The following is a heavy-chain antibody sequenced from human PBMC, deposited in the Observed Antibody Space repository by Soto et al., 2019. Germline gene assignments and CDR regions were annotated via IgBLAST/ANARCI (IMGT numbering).Heavy chain of an antibody. CDR2: ITPMFGTP. J-gene: IGHJ4*02. D-gene: IGHD3-22*01. Sequence: SVKVSCKAYAGTLSSYTIIRVLQAPGRGLEWMGGITPMFGTPNYAQKSRGRVTITADESTSTAYMELSSLRSEDTAIYFCARDGTLYDSRAYYYLYWGQGTLLTTSS. V-gene: IGHV1-69*13. CDR1: AGTLSSYT. CDR3: ARDGTLYDSRAYYYLY.